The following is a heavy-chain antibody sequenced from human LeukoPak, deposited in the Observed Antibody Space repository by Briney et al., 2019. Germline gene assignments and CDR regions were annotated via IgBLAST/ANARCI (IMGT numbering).Heavy chain of an antibody. CDR1: GFTFDDYT. D-gene: IGHD1-26*01. V-gene: IGHV3-43*01. CDR2: ISWDGGST. CDR3: ARDRGSGSYYETDY. J-gene: IGHJ4*02. Sequence: PGGSLRLSCAASGFTFDDYTMHWVRQAPGKGLEWVSLISWDGGSTYYADSVKGRFTISRDNAKNSLYLQMNSLRAEDTAVYYCARDRGSGSYYETDYWGQGTLVTVSS.